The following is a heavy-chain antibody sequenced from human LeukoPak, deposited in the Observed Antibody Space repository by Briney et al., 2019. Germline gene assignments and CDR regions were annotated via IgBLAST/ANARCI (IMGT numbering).Heavy chain of an antibody. V-gene: IGHV3-7*03. J-gene: IGHJ4*02. CDR2: IKEDGSEK. CDR1: GFVFSSFW. CDR3: AKDNGGGGFDY. Sequence: GRSLRLSCAGSGFVFSSFWMHWVRQAPGEGLEWVADIKEDGSEKYYMDSVKGRFTISRDNAKNSLYLQMNSLKAEDTAVYYCAKDNGGGGFDYWGQGTLVTVSS. D-gene: IGHD3-16*01.